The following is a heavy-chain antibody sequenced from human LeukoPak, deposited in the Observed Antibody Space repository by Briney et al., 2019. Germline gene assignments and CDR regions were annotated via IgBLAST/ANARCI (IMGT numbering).Heavy chain of an antibody. J-gene: IGHJ5*02. CDR2: INPNSGGT. Sequence: EASVKVSCKASGYTFTDYYIHWVRQAPGQGLEWMGWINPNSGGTNYAQKFQGRVTMTRDTSISTAYMELRRLRSDDMAVYYCARNADTYGHGGWFDPWGQGTLVTVSS. V-gene: IGHV1-2*02. D-gene: IGHD5-18*01. CDR3: ARNADTYGHGGWFDP. CDR1: GYTFTDYY.